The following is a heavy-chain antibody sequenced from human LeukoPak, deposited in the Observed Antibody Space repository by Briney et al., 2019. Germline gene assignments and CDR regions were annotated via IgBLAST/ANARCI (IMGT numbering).Heavy chain of an antibody. J-gene: IGHJ3*02. CDR3: AILIVGATIDAFDI. CDR2: IYTSGST. CDR1: GGSISSYY. Sequence: SETLSLTCTVSGGSISSYYWSWIRQPAGKGLEWIGRIYTSGSTNYNPSLKSRVTISVDTSKNQFSLKLSSVTAADTAVYYCAILIVGATIDAFDIWGQGTMVTVSS. V-gene: IGHV4-4*07. D-gene: IGHD1-26*01.